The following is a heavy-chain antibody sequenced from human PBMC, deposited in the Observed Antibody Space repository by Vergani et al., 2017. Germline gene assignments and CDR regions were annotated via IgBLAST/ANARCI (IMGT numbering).Heavy chain of an antibody. CDR1: GFSLTTSAMR. J-gene: IGHJ4*02. Sequence: QVTLKESGPALVKPTQTLTLTCTFSGFSLTTSAMRVSWIRQPPGRALEWLARIEWDDEKFYNTSLKDRLSISKDTSKSQVVLTMTNMDPLDTATYYCARDYRGDFFYHWGQGTLVTVTS. V-gene: IGHV2-70*04. D-gene: IGHD4/OR15-4a*01. CDR3: ARDYRGDFFYH. CDR2: IEWDDEK.